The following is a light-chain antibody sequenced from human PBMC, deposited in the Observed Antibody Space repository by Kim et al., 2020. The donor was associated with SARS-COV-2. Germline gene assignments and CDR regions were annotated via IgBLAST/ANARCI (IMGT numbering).Light chain of an antibody. J-gene: IGLJ3*02. CDR2: EGN. Sequence: QSALTQPASMSGSPGQSITISCTGTSSDVGKHNLVSWYQQYPGKAPKLIIFEGNKRPSGVSNRFSGSISGNTASLTISGLQSDDECDYHCCSFAGNSNWVFGGGTKVTVL. CDR1: SSDVGKHNL. V-gene: IGLV2-23*01. CDR3: CSFAGNSNWV.